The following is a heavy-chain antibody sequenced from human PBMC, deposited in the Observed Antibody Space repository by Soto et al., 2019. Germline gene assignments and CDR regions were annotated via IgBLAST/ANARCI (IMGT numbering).Heavy chain of an antibody. V-gene: IGHV2-5*02. CDR2: IYWDDDK. CDR3: AHSLKADYGDYAPFDY. D-gene: IGHD4-17*01. Sequence: QITLKESGPTLVKPTQTLTLTCTFSGFSLSTSGVGVGWIRQPPGKALEWLALIYWDDDKRYSPSLKSRLTITKDTSKNLVVLTMTNMDPGDTATYYCAHSLKADYGDYAPFDYWGQGTLVTVSS. J-gene: IGHJ4*02. CDR1: GFSLSTSGVG.